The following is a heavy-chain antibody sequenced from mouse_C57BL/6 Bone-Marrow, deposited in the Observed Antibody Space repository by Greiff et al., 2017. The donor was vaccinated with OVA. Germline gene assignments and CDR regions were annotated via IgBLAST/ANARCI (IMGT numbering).Heavy chain of an antibody. J-gene: IGHJ3*01. CDR1: GYTFTSYG. CDR2: IYPRSGNT. V-gene: IGHV1-81*01. Sequence: QVQLQQSGAELARPGASVKLSCKASGYTFTSYGISWVKQRTGQGLEWIGEIYPRSGNTYYNEKFKGKATLTADKSSSTAYMELRRLTSEDSAVYFCARPSSGSLFAYWGQGTLVTVSA. CDR3: ARPSSGSLFAY. D-gene: IGHD3-2*02.